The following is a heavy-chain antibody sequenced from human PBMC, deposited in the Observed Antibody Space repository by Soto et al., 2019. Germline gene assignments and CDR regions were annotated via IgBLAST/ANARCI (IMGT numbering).Heavy chain of an antibody. D-gene: IGHD6-13*01. Sequence: VQLQQWGAGLLKPSETLSLTCAVYGGSFSGYCWSWIRQTPVERLEWVGDICHGGGANYNPSLKSRVYFSMDPSKNQFALKLNSVMAADTAVYYCAGYSNSWSKYVKHWGRGSLVTVSS. CDR2: ICHGGGA. V-gene: IGHV4-34*01. J-gene: IGHJ1*01. CDR3: AGYSNSWSKYVKH. CDR1: GGSFSGYC.